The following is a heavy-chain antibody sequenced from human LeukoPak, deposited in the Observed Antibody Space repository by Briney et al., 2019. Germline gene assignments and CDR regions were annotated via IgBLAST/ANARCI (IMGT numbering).Heavy chain of an antibody. D-gene: IGHD3-10*01. CDR2: ISAYNGIT. CDR1: GYTFTSHG. CDR3: ARVPSLLGSGNYETDY. V-gene: IGHV1-18*01. Sequence: ASVKVSCKASGYTFTSHGITWVRQAPGQGLEWMGWISAYNGITNYEQNLQGRVTMTTDTSTSTAYMELRSLRSDDTAVYYCARVPSLLGSGNYETDYWGQGTLVTVSS. J-gene: IGHJ4*02.